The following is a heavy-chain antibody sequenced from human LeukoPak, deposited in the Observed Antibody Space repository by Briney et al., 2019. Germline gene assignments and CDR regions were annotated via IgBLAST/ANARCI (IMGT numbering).Heavy chain of an antibody. CDR2: IRSKANSYAT. CDR3: TRGTLRASDAFDI. CDR1: GFTFSSYS. J-gene: IGHJ3*02. D-gene: IGHD3-16*01. V-gene: IGHV3-73*01. Sequence: PGGSLRLSCAASGFTFSSYSMNWVRQASGKGLEWVGRIRSKANSYATAYAASVKGRFTISRDDSKNTAYLQMNSLKTEDTAVYYCTRGTLRASDAFDIWGQGTMVTVSS.